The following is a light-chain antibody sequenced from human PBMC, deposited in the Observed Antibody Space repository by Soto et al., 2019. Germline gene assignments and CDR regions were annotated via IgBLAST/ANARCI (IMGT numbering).Light chain of an antibody. CDR2: EVS. Sequence: QSVLTQPASVSGSPGQSITISCSGTSSDVGGYDSVSWYQQHPGKAPKVMIYEVSNRPSGVSNRFSGSKYSNTASLTISGLQAEDEADYYCSSYTSSYTLVFGAGTKVTVL. J-gene: IGLJ1*01. CDR1: SSDVGGYDS. V-gene: IGLV2-14*01. CDR3: SSYTSSYTLV.